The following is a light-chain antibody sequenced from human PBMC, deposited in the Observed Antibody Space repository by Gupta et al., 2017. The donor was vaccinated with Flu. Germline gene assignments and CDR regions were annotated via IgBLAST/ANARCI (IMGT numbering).Light chain of an antibody. CDR1: QDIRSY. Sequence: AIRLTQSPSSLSASTGDRVTITCRASQDIRSYLAWYQQKPGKAPRLLIYAASTLQSGITSAFSGSGSGTDFTLTLSRLQSEDFATYYCQQYYSYPFTFGGGTKVEIK. CDR2: AAS. CDR3: QQYYSYPFT. V-gene: IGKV1-8*01. J-gene: IGKJ4*01.